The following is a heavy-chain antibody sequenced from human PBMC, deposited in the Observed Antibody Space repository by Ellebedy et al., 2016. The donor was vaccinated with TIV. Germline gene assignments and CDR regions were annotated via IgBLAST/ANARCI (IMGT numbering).Heavy chain of an antibody. D-gene: IGHD5-12*01. V-gene: IGHV1-69*13. Sequence: SVKVSCXASGYTFTSYYMHWVRQAPGQGLEWMGGIIPIFGTANYAQKFQGRVTITADESTSTAYMELSSLRSEDTAVYYCARVYSGYDSYFDYWGQGTLVTVSS. J-gene: IGHJ4*02. CDR1: GYTFTSYY. CDR2: IIPIFGTA. CDR3: ARVYSGYDSYFDY.